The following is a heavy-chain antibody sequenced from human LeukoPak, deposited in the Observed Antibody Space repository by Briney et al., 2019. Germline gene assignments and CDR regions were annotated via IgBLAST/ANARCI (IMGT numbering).Heavy chain of an antibody. D-gene: IGHD1-1*01. V-gene: IGHV4-59*12. J-gene: IGHJ4*02. CDR1: GGSISSYY. Sequence: SETLSLTCTVSGGSISSYYWSWIRQPPGKGLEWIGYIYYSGSTNYNPSLKSRVTMSVDTSKNQFSLKLSSVTAADTAVYYCARDRADWDEYYFDYWGQGTLVTVSS. CDR2: IYYSGST. CDR3: ARDRADWDEYYFDY.